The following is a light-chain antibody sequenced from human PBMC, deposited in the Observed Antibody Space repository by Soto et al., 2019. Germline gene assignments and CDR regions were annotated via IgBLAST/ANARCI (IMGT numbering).Light chain of an antibody. V-gene: IGKV3-15*01. CDR1: QSVSSN. J-gene: IGKJ1*01. Sequence: EIVMTQSPATLSVSSGERATLSCRASQSVSSNLAWYQQKLGQAPRLLIYGASTRATGIPAMLSGSGSGTEFTLTISSLQSEDFAVYYCHQYNNWPRTFGQGTKVEIK. CDR3: HQYNNWPRT. CDR2: GAS.